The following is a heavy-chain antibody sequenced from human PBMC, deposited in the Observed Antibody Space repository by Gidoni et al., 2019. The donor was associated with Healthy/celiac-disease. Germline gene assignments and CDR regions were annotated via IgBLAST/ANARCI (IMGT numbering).Heavy chain of an antibody. D-gene: IGHD6-19*01. V-gene: IGHV3-30*18. Sequence: SYGMHWVRQAPGKGLEWVAVISYDGSNKYYADSVKGRFTISRDNSKNTLYLQMNSLRAEDTAVYYCAKLIAVAGTVDYWGQGTLVTVSS. J-gene: IGHJ4*02. CDR1: SYG. CDR2: ISYDGSNK. CDR3: AKLIAVAGTVDY.